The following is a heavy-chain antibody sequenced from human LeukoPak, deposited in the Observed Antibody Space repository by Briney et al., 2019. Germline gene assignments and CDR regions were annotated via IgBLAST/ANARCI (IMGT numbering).Heavy chain of an antibody. J-gene: IGHJ5*02. Sequence: SETLSLTCTVSGGSISSSSYYWGWIRQPPGKGLEWIGSIYYSGSTYYNPSLKSRVTISVDTSKNQFSLKLSSVTAADTAVYYCARDVWDDILTGYYNWFDPWGQGTLVTVSS. CDR2: IYYSGST. CDR1: GGSISSSSYY. D-gene: IGHD3-9*01. V-gene: IGHV4-39*07. CDR3: ARDVWDDILTGYYNWFDP.